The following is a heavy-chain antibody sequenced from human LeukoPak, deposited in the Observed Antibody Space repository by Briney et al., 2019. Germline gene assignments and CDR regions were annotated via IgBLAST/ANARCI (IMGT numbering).Heavy chain of an antibody. D-gene: IGHD1-20*01. V-gene: IGHV1-46*01. CDR1: GYTFTSYY. J-gene: IGHJ4*02. CDR2: INPSGGST. CDR3: ASGSFGITGTFVFDY. Sequence: ASVKVSCKASGYTFTSYYMHWVRQAPGQGLEWMGIINPSGGSTSYAQKFQGRVTMTRDTSTSTVYMELSSLRSEDTAVYYCASGSFGITGTFVFDYWGQGTLVTVSS.